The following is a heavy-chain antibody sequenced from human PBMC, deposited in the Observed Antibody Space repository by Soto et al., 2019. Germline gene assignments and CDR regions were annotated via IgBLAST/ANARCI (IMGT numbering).Heavy chain of an antibody. CDR2: IYYSGST. J-gene: IGHJ4*02. V-gene: IGHV4-39*02. D-gene: IGHD3-9*01. CDR1: GFTFSSYA. Sequence: GSLRLSCAASGFTFSSYAMSWVRQPPGKGLEWIGSIYYSGSTYYNPSLQSRVTISVDTSNNHFSLKLSSATAADTAVYYCAAYDILTVYFPQYSFDYWGQGAPVTVSS. CDR3: AAYDILTVYFPQYSFDY.